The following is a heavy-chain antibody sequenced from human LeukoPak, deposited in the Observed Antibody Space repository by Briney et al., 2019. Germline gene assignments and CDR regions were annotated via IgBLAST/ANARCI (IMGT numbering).Heavy chain of an antibody. V-gene: IGHV4-34*01. CDR2: INHSGST. J-gene: IGHJ6*02. Sequence: PSETLSLTCAVYGGSFSGYYWSWIRQPPGKGLEWIGEINHSGSTNYNPSLKSRVTISVDTSKNQFSLKLSSVTAADTAVYYCARGKCSSTSCQYYYGMDVWGQGTTVTVSS. CDR3: ARGKCSSTSCQYYYGMDV. D-gene: IGHD2-2*01. CDR1: GGSFSGYY.